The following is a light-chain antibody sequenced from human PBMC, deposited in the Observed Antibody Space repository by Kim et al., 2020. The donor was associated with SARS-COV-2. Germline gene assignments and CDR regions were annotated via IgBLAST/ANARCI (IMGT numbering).Light chain of an antibody. Sequence: QSALTQPASVSGSPGQSITISCNGTSSDIGRFNVVSWYQQHPGTAPKLIIYGVTERPSGVSNRFSCSKSDNTASLTISGLQPEDEAEFYCCSYGGNNNWLFGGGTQLTVL. CDR3: CSYGGNNNWL. V-gene: IGLV2-23*02. CDR2: GVT. CDR1: SSDIGRFNV. J-gene: IGLJ3*02.